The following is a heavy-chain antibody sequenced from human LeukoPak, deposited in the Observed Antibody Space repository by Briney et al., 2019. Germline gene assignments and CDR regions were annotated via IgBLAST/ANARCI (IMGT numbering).Heavy chain of an antibody. CDR3: AKDRCSNGIGCYYYYMDV. D-gene: IGHD2-8*01. J-gene: IGHJ6*03. CDR1: GFTFRSYG. Sequence: GGSLRLSCAASGFTFRSYGMHWVRQAPGKGLEWVAYIQNDGSNEQYADSVKGRFSISRGSSKNILYLQMNSLRAEDTAVYYCAKDRCSNGIGCYYYYMDVWGKGTTVTISS. CDR2: IQNDGSNE. V-gene: IGHV3-30*02.